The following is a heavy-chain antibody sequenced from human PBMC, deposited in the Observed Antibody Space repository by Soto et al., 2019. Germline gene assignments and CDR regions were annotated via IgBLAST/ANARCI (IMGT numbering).Heavy chain of an antibody. J-gene: IGHJ4*02. CDR3: AKSSSGWFPILYYFDY. Sequence: PGGSLRLSCAASGFTFSSYGMHWVRQAPGKGLEWVAVISYDGSNKYYADSVKGRFTISRDNSKNTLYLQMNSLRAEDTAVYYCAKSSSGWFPILYYFDYWGQGTLVTVSS. D-gene: IGHD6-19*01. V-gene: IGHV3-30*18. CDR2: ISYDGSNK. CDR1: GFTFSSYG.